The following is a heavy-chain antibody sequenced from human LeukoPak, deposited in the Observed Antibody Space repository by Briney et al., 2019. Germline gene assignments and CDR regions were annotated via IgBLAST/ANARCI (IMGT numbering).Heavy chain of an antibody. V-gene: IGHV4-34*01. CDR3: ARRPYNYSYYYYMDV. CDR1: GGSFSGYY. CDR2: IDHSGST. J-gene: IGHJ6*03. Sequence: SETLSLTCAVYGGSFSGYYWSWIRQPPGKGLEWIGEIDHSGSTKYNPSLKSRVTISVDTSKNQFSLKLSSVTAADTAVYYCARRPYNYSYYYYMDVWGKGTTVTISS.